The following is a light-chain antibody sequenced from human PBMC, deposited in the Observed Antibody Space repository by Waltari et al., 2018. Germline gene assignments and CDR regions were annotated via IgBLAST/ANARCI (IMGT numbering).Light chain of an antibody. CDR3: CSSTGRPGSFSVV. CDR2: DVN. V-gene: IGLV2-11*01. Sequence: QSALTQPRPVSGSPGQSVAISCTGTSGDVGAYNFVSWYQHHPGKAHKVMVYDVNNQPSGVPDLFSCSKSGRTASLTISWLQGEDEADYFCCSSTGRPGSFSVVFGGETKLTVL. CDR1: SGDVGAYNF. J-gene: IGLJ2*01.